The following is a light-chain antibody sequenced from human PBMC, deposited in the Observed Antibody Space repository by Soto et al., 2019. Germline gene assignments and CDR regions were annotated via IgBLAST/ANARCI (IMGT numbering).Light chain of an antibody. CDR3: QQYNNWPPRT. CDR2: GAS. Sequence: IVMTQSPATLSVSPGERATLSCRASQSVSSNLAWYQQKPGQSPRLLIYGASTRATGIPARFSGSGSGTEFTLTISSLQYEDFAVYYCQQYNNWPPRTFGPGTKVDIK. V-gene: IGKV3-15*01. CDR1: QSVSSN. J-gene: IGKJ3*01.